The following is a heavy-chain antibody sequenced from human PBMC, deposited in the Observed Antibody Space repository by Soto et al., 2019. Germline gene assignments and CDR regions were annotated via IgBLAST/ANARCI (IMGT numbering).Heavy chain of an antibody. D-gene: IGHD3-10*01. CDR1: GFTVSSNY. CDR3: ARDSMVRGAISYYYYYYGMDV. V-gene: IGHV3-53*01. CDR2: IYSGGST. Sequence: PGGSLRLSCAASGFTVSSNYMSWVRQAPGKGLEWVSVIYSGGSTYYADSVKGRFTISRDNSKNTLYLQMNSLRAEDTAVYYCARDSMVRGAISYYYYYYGMDVWGQGTTVTVSS. J-gene: IGHJ6*02.